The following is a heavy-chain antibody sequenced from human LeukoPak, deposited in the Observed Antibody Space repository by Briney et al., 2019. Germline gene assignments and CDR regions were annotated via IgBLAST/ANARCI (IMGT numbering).Heavy chain of an antibody. CDR2: ISSSGSTI. CDR1: GSTFSSYS. J-gene: IGHJ3*02. V-gene: IGHV3-48*04. Sequence: PGGSLRLSCAASGSTFSSYSMNWVRQAPGKGLEWVSYISSSGSTIYYADSVKGRFTISRDNAKNSLYLQMNSLRAEDTAVYYCARGGTNDDAFDIWGQGTMVTVSS. CDR3: ARGGTNDDAFDI. D-gene: IGHD1-7*01.